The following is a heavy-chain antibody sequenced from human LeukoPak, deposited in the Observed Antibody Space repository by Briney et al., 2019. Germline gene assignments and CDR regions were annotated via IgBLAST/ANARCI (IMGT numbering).Heavy chain of an antibody. CDR2: INHNGNVN. CDR1: GFPFNAYW. CDR3: ARGGGLDV. V-gene: IGHV3-7*03. D-gene: IGHD3-16*01. Sequence: GGSLRLSCAASGFPFNAYWMTWVRQAPGKGLEWVASINHNGNVNYYVDSVKGRFTISRDNAKNSLYLQMSNLRAEDTAVYFCARGGGLDVWGQGATVTVSS. J-gene: IGHJ6*02.